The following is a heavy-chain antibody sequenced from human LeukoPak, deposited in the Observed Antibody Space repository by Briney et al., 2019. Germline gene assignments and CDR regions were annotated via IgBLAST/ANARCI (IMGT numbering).Heavy chain of an antibody. V-gene: IGHV1-2*02. CDR2: INPNSGGT. CDR1: GYTFTGYY. D-gene: IGHD6-6*01. J-gene: IGHJ3*02. CDR3: ARDPTSIAALGKKNAFDI. Sequence: ASVKVSCKASGYTFTGYYMHWVRQAPGQGLEWMGWINPNSGGTNYAQKFQGRVTMTRVTSISTAYMELSRLRSDDTAVYYCARDPTSIAALGKKNAFDIWGQGTMVTVSS.